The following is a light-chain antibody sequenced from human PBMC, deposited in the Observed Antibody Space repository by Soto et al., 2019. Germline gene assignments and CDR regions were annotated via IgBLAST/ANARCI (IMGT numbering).Light chain of an antibody. CDR2: EVS. J-gene: IGLJ1*01. V-gene: IGLV2-8*01. CDR3: CSYAGSNNLGV. CDR1: SSDVGCYNF. Sequence: QSALTQPPSASGSPGQSVTISCTGSSSDVGCYNFVSWYQQRPGKAPKLMIYEVSKRPSGVPDRFSGSKSGNTASLTVSGLQAEDEADSYCCSYAGSNNLGVFGSGTKLTVL.